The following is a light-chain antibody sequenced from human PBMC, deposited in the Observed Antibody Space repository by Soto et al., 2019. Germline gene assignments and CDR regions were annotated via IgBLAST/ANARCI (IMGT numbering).Light chain of an antibody. CDR3: QQSHSTPLYT. J-gene: IGKJ2*01. CDR2: AAS. Sequence: DIQMTQSPSSLSASLGDRVTITCRASQSISRYLNWYQHKPGKAPKLLIYAASSLQSGVPSRFSGSGSGTDFTLTISSLQPEDFATYYCQQSHSTPLYTFGQGTKREIK. CDR1: QSISRY. V-gene: IGKV1-39*01.